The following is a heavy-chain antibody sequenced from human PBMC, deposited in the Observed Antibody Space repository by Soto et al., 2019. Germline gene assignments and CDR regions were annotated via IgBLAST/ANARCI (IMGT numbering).Heavy chain of an antibody. D-gene: IGHD1-1*01. CDR1: GYTFTDYW. Sequence: PGESLKISCKGYGYTFTDYWIGWVRQMPGKGLELIGLIYPGDSDTRYSPSFQGRVTISADKSISTAFLQWSSLGASDTAMYYCASQKTVIRGPLSSNWFDPWGQGTLVTVSS. V-gene: IGHV5-51*01. CDR2: IYPGDSDT. CDR3: ASQKTVIRGPLSSNWFDP. J-gene: IGHJ5*02.